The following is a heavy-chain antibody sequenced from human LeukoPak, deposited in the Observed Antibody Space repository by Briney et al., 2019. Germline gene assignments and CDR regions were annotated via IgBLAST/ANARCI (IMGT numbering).Heavy chain of an antibody. D-gene: IGHD3-10*01. Sequence: ASVKVSCKASGYTFTSYEINWVRQATGQGLEWRGGMNPNSGNTGYAQKFQGRVTMTRNTSISTAYMELSSLRSEDTAVYYCARVMVRGVKLIGYWGQGTLVTVSS. J-gene: IGHJ4*02. CDR3: ARVMVRGVKLIGY. CDR1: GYTFTSYE. CDR2: MNPNSGNT. V-gene: IGHV1-8*01.